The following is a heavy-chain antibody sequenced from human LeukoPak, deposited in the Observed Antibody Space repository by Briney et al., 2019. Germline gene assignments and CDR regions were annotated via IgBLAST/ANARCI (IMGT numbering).Heavy chain of an antibody. CDR3: TRELWPADY. D-gene: IGHD3-16*01. J-gene: IGHJ4*02. CDR2: IIKDGSDK. CDR1: GFTISDYW. Sequence: GGSLRLSCEGSGFTISDYWMGWVRQAPGKGLEWVANIIKDGSDKYYVDSVKGRFSISRDNAKNSVYLQMSGLRVEDTAVYYCTRELWPADYWGQGILVTVSS. V-gene: IGHV3-7*01.